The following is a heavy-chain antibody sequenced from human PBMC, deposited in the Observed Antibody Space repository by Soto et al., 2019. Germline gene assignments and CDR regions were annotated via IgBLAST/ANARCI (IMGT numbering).Heavy chain of an antibody. V-gene: IGHV1-69*02. CDR1: GGTFSSYT. CDR3: ASRFYYGMDV. CDR2: IFPILDLA. Sequence: QVQLVQSGAEVKKPGSSVKVSCKASGGTFSSYTISWVRQAPGQGLEWMGRIFPILDLANYAQKFQGRVTITADKSTSTDYVDLSSLRSEETAVYYCASRFYYGMDVWGQGTTVTVSS. J-gene: IGHJ6*02.